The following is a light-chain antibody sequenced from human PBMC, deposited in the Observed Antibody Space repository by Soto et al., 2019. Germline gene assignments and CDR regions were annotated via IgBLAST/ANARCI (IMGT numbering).Light chain of an antibody. CDR1: SSNIGAGYD. CDR3: QSYDSSLSLVV. V-gene: IGLV1-40*01. CDR2: GNS. Sequence: QSVLTQPPSVSGAPGQRVTISCTGSSSNIGAGYDVHWYQQLPGTAPKLLIYGNSNRPSGVPDRFSGSKSGTSASLAITGLQAGDEADYYCQSYDSSLSLVVFGGGTKLTVL. J-gene: IGLJ2*01.